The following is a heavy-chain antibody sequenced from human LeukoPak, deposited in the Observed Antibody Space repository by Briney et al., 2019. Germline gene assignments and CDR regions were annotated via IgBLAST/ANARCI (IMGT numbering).Heavy chain of an antibody. CDR3: ARAERYSGSFDY. CDR2: VYYGGST. D-gene: IGHD1-26*01. Sequence: SETLSLTCTVSGGSISSSTYYWGWIRQPPGKGLEWIGSVYYGGSTYYSPSLKSRVTISVDTSKNQFSLKLSPVTAADTAVYFCARAERYSGSFDYWGQGALVTVSS. V-gene: IGHV4-39*07. CDR1: GGSISSSTYY. J-gene: IGHJ4*02.